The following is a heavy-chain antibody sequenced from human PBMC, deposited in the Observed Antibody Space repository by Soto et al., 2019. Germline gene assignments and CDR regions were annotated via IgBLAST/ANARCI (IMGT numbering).Heavy chain of an antibody. CDR2: IFHDGTA. Sequence: SETLSLTCAVSGVSISSGNWWTWVRQSPQRGLEYIGEIFHDGTANYYPSFERRVAISVDTSKNQFSLRLTSATAADTAVYYCARLDPRRFFDYWGQGSLVTVSS. CDR1: GVSISSGNW. J-gene: IGHJ4*02. V-gene: IGHV4-4*02. CDR3: ARLDPRRFFDY.